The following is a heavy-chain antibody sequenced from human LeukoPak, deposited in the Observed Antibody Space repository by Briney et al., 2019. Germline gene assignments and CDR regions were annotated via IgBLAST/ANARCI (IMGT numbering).Heavy chain of an antibody. CDR3: ARCRDSGGSCYSGFDY. D-gene: IGHD2-15*01. CDR2: INHSGST. V-gene: IGHV4-34*01. J-gene: IGHJ4*02. CDR1: GGSFSGYY. Sequence: SETLSLTCAVYGGSFSGYYWSWIRQPPGKGLEWIGEINHSGSTNYNPSLKSRVTISVDTSKNQFSLKLSSVTAADTAVYYCARCRDSGGSCYSGFDYWGQGTLVTVSS.